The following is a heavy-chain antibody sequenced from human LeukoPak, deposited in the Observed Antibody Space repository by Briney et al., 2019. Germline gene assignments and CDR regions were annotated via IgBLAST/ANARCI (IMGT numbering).Heavy chain of an antibody. J-gene: IGHJ6*03. Sequence: GGSLRLSCAASGFTFSSYAMSWVRQAPGKGLEWVSAISGSGGSTYYADSVKGRFTISRDNSKNTLYLQKNSLRAEDTAVYYCAKSYRGVVRGGSYYYYYMDVWGKGTTVTVSS. CDR1: GFTFSSYA. CDR2: ISGSGGST. D-gene: IGHD3-10*01. CDR3: AKSYRGVVRGGSYYYYYMDV. V-gene: IGHV3-23*01.